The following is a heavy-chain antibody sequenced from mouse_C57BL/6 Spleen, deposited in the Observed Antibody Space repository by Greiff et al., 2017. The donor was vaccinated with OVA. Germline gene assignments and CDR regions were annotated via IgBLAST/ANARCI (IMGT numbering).Heavy chain of an antibody. D-gene: IGHD2-2*01. J-gene: IGHJ1*03. CDR2: ISSGSSTI. Sequence: EVKLMESGGGLVKPGGSLKLSCAASGFTFSDYGMHWVRQAPEKGLEWVAYISSGSSTIYYADTVKGRFTISRDNAKNTLFLQMTSLRSEDTAIYYCAQPPSPYGYHWYFAVWGTGTTVTVSS. CDR1: GFTFSDYG. CDR3: AQPPSPYGYHWYFAV. V-gene: IGHV5-17*01.